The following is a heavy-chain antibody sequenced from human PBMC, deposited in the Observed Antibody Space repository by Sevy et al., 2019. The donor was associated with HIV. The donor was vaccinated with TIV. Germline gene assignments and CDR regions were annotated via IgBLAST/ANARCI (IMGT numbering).Heavy chain of an antibody. J-gene: IGHJ3*01. CDR1: GFPFSDAW. CDR3: TTDWVSGTTWVRAFDL. CDR2: IKNENEGGTT. D-gene: IGHD1-7*01. V-gene: IGHV3-15*01. Sequence: GGSLRLSCAASGFPFSDAWMNWVRQAPGKGLEWVGLIKNENEGGTTDYAAPVKGRFTISREDSKNTLFLQMSSLKTEDTAIYYCTTDWVSGTTWVRAFDLWGQGTMVTVSS.